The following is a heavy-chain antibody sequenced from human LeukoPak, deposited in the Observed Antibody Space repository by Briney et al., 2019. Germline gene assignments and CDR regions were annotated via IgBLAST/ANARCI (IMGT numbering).Heavy chain of an antibody. D-gene: IGHD4-11*01. CDR3: ARVYRYYYYMDV. CDR1: GYTFTSYG. V-gene: IGHV1-18*01. CDR2: ISAYNGNT. J-gene: IGHJ6*03. Sequence: ASVKVSCKASGYTFTSYGISWVRQAPGQGLEWMGWISAYNGNTNYAQKLQGRVTMITDTSTSTAYMELRSLRSDDTAVYYCARVYRYYYYMDVWGKGTTVTISS.